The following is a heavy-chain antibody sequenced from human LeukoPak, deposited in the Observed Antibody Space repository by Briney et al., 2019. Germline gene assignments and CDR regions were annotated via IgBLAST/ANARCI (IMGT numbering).Heavy chain of an antibody. V-gene: IGHV4-34*01. J-gene: IGHJ5*02. D-gene: IGHD3-3*01. CDR1: GGSFSGYY. CDR3: ARAPPYDFWSLYNWFDP. Sequence: SETLSLTCAVYGGSFSGYYWSWIRQPPGKGLEWIGEINHSGSTNYNPSLKSRVTISVDTSKNQFSLKLSSATAADTAVYYCARAPPYDFWSLYNWFDPWGQGTLVTVSS. CDR2: INHSGST.